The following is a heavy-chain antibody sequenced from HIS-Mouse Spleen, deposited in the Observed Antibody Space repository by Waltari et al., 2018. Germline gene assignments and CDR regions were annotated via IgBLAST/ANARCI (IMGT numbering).Heavy chain of an antibody. CDR2: KNPNSGNT. D-gene: IGHD4-4*01. V-gene: IGHV1-8*01. CDR3: ARGHDYSNYFDY. J-gene: IGHJ4*02. Sequence: QVQLVQSGAEVKKPGASVKVSCKASGYTFTSYDINWVRQATGQGLEWMGWKNPNSGNTGYSQKFQGRVTMTRNTSISTAYMELSSLRSEDTAVYYCARGHDYSNYFDYWGQGTLVTVSS. CDR1: GYTFTSYD.